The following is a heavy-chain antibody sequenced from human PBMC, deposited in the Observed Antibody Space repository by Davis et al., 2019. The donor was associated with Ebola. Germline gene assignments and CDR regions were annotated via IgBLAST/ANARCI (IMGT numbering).Heavy chain of an antibody. Sequence: PGGSLRLSCAASGFTFSSYAMSWVRQAPGKGLEWVSAISGSGGSTYYADSVKGRFTISRDNSKNTLYLQMNSLRAEDTAVYYCARDRNIMVVTAIPDYWGQGTLVTVSS. CDR1: GFTFSSYA. CDR3: ARDRNIMVVTAIPDY. V-gene: IGHV3-23*01. D-gene: IGHD2-21*02. CDR2: ISGSGGST. J-gene: IGHJ4*02.